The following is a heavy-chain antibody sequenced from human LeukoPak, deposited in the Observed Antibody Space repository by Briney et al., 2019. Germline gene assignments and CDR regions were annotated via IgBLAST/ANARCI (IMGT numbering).Heavy chain of an antibody. CDR2: INPNSGGT. J-gene: IGHJ4*02. CDR1: GYTFTGYY. V-gene: IGHV1-2*02. Sequence: ASVKVSCKASGYTFTGYYMHWVRRAPGQGLEWMGWINPNSGGTNYAQKFQGRVTMTRDTSISTAYMELSRLTSDDTAVYYCARDLFSGSYHPFDYWGQGTLVTVSS. CDR3: ARDLFSGSYHPFDY. D-gene: IGHD1-26*01.